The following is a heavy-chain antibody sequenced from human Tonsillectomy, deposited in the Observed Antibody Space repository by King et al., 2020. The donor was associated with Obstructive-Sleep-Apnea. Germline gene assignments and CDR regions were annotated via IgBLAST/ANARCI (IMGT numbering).Heavy chain of an antibody. Sequence: VQLQESGPGLVKPSETLSLTCTVSVGSIISYYWSWIRQPPGKGLEWIGYIYYSGSTKYNPSLKNRVTISVEPSKNQFSLKLSSVTAADTAVYYCARHTTDYDVLTGYSYHFDSWGQGTLVTVSS. V-gene: IGHV4-59*08. D-gene: IGHD3-9*01. CDR2: IYYSGST. J-gene: IGHJ4*02. CDR1: VGSIISYY. CDR3: ARHTTDYDVLTGYSYHFDS.